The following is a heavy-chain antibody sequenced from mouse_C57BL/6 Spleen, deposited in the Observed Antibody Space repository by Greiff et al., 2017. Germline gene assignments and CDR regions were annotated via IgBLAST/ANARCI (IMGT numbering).Heavy chain of an antibody. Sequence: VQLQQSGAELVKPGASVKLSCKASGYTFTSYWMHWVKQRPGQGLEWIGMIHPNSGSTNYNEKVNGKATLTVDKSSSTTYMRLISLTAEDAAVYDSAREVSNGYFDVWGTGTTVTVSS. V-gene: IGHV1-64*01. CDR3: AREVSNGYFDV. CDR2: IHPNSGST. J-gene: IGHJ1*03. CDR1: GYTFTSYW.